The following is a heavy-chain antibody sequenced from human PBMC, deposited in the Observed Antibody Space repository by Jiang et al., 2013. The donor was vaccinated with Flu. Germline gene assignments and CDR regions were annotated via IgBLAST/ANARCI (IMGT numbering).Heavy chain of an antibody. J-gene: IGHJ4*02. CDR2: IYYSGST. CDR3: AGGPGWLTEY. CDR1: GGSISTHY. V-gene: IGHV4-59*11. Sequence: GSGLVKPSETLSLTCTVSGGSISTHYWSWIRQPPGKGLEWIGYIYYSGSTNYNPSLKSRVTISLDTSKNQFSLKMNSVTAADTAIYYCAGGPGWLTEYWGQGTLVTVSS. D-gene: IGHD3-22*01.